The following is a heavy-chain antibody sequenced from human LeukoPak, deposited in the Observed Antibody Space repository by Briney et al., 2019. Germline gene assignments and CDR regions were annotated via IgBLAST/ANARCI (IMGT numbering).Heavy chain of an antibody. CDR2: IKQDGSEK. J-gene: IGHJ6*02. D-gene: IGHD6-13*01. Sequence: PGGSLRLSCAASGFTFSSYWMSWVRQAPGKGLEWVANIKQDGSEKYYVDSVKGRFTISRDNAKNSPYLQMNSLRAEDTAVYYCARAGTFSSSWYLTNYYYGMDVWGQGTTVTVSS. CDR1: GFTFSSYW. CDR3: ARAGTFSSSWYLTNYYYGMDV. V-gene: IGHV3-7*01.